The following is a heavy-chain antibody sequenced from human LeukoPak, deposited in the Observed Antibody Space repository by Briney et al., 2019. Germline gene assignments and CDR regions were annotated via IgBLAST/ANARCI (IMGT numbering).Heavy chain of an antibody. D-gene: IGHD6-19*01. CDR2: INHSGST. CDR1: GVSFSGYY. Sequence: SSETLSFTCAVYGVSFSGYYWSWIRQPPGKGLEWIGEINHSGSTNYNPSLKSRVTISVDTSKNQFSLKLSSVTAADTAVYYCARRGSGWYWGYWGQGTLVTVSS. J-gene: IGHJ4*02. V-gene: IGHV4-34*01. CDR3: ARRGSGWYWGY.